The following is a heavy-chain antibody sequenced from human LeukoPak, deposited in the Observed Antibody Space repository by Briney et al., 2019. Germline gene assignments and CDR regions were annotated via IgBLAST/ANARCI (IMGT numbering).Heavy chain of an antibody. CDR3: AKDIGGVTKTPLGAFDI. Sequence: SGGSLRLSCAASGFTFSSYAMHWVRQAPGKGLEWVSGITWNSGSIGYADSVKGRFTISRDNAKNSLYLQMNSLRAEDTALYYCAKDIGGVTKTPLGAFDIWGQGTMVTVSS. CDR2: ITWNSGSI. V-gene: IGHV3-9*01. CDR1: GFTFSSYA. J-gene: IGHJ3*02. D-gene: IGHD4-17*01.